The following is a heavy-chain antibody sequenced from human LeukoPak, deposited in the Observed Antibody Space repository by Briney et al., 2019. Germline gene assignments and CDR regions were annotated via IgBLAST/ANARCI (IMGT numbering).Heavy chain of an antibody. V-gene: IGHV4-31*03. Sequence: SQTLSLTCSVSGGSVSSVGYHWSWIRQHPGKGLEWIGYIYYNGSPFYSPSLRSRVTISLDTSNNHVSLKLSSVTAADTAVYYCARGYIAARPLGYWGQGTLVTVSS. J-gene: IGHJ4*02. CDR1: GGSVSSVGYH. D-gene: IGHD6-6*01. CDR2: IYYNGSP. CDR3: ARGYIAARPLGY.